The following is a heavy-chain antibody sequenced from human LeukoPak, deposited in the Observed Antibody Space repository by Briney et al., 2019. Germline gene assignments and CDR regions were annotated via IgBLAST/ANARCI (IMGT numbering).Heavy chain of an antibody. D-gene: IGHD6-13*01. CDR3: AKDIAAAGPFDY. Sequence: GGSLRLSCAASGFTFDDYAVHWVRQAPGKGLEWVSGISWNSGSIGYADSVKGRFTISRDNAKNSLYLQMNSLRAEDTALYYCAKDIAAAGPFDYWGQGTLVTVSS. CDR1: GFTFDDYA. J-gene: IGHJ4*02. V-gene: IGHV3-9*01. CDR2: ISWNSGSI.